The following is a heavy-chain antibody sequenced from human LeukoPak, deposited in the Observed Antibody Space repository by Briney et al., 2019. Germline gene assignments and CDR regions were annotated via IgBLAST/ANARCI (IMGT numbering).Heavy chain of an antibody. CDR3: ARAESSGWIFDY. V-gene: IGHV4-59*12. J-gene: IGHJ4*02. Sequence: PSETLSLSCTVSGGSTSSYYWSWFRQPPGKGLEWIGYIFYSWSTNYNPSLKRRVTISVNTSKNQFPLKLRSVTAADTAVYYCARAESSGWIFDYWGQGTLVTVSS. CDR2: IFYSWST. CDR1: GGSTSSYY. D-gene: IGHD6-19*01.